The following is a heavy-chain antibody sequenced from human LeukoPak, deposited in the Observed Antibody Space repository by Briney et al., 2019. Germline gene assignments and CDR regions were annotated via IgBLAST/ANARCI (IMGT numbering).Heavy chain of an antibody. CDR2: ISGSGGST. Sequence: GGSLRLSCAASGFTFSSYAMSWVRQAPGKGLEWVSAISGSGGSTYYADSVKGRFTISRDNSKNTLYLQMNSLRAEDTAVYYCARDLKPNYASWSGYLSSYDYYYGMDVWGQGTTVTVSS. CDR1: GFTFSSYA. J-gene: IGHJ6*02. D-gene: IGHD3-3*01. CDR3: ARDLKPNYASWSGYLSSYDYYYGMDV. V-gene: IGHV3-23*01.